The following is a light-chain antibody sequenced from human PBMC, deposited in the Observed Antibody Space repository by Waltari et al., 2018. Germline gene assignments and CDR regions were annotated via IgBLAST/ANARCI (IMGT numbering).Light chain of an antibody. CDR1: QSVSRT. V-gene: IGKV3-20*01. CDR3: QHYVRIPAT. Sequence: EIVLTQSPGTLSLSPGERATLSCRASQSVSRTLAWYQQKPGQAPKLRIYGASIRATGSPARLTGSGSGTDVSLTISSLEPEDFSIYFCQHYVRIPATFGQGTKVEIK. J-gene: IGKJ1*01. CDR2: GAS.